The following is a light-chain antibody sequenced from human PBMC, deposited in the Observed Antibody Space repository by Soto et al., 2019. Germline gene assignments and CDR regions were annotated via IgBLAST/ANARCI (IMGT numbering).Light chain of an antibody. J-gene: IGKJ1*01. CDR1: QDISSY. CDR3: QQLMSSPRT. V-gene: IGKV1-9*01. Sequence: DIQLTQSPSFLSASLGDRVTITCRASQDISSYLAWYQQQPGQAPTLLIYAASTWQGAVPSRFSGGGSGTDFSLTISSLQPEDFATYYCQQLMSSPRTFGQGTKVEI. CDR2: AAS.